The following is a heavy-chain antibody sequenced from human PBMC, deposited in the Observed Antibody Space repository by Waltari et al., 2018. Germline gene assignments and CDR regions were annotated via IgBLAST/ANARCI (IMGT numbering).Heavy chain of an antibody. V-gene: IGHV4-34*01. CDR2: INHIGST. D-gene: IGHD1-7*01. CDR1: GGSFSGYY. Sequence: QVQLQQWGAGLLKPSETLSLTCAVYGGSFSGYYWSWIRQPPGKGLEWIGEINHIGSTNSNPTLKSRFTKSVDTSKNQFSLKLSSVTAADTAVYYCASLSRVRNYDYWGQGTLVTVSS. CDR3: ASLSRVRNYDY. J-gene: IGHJ4*02.